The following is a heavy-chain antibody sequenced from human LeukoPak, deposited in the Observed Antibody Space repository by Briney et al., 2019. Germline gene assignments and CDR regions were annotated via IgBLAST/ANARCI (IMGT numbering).Heavy chain of an antibody. Sequence: GGSLRLSCAASGFTFSRFGMHWVRQAPGKGLGWVAVIWYDGSNKYYADSVKGRFSVSRDNSKNTLYLQMNSLRAEDTAVYYCARDLGGYDRSGYFDLWGRGTQVTVSS. V-gene: IGHV3-33*01. CDR2: IWYDGSNK. CDR3: ARDLGGYDRSGYFDL. CDR1: GFTFSRFG. D-gene: IGHD5-12*01. J-gene: IGHJ2*01.